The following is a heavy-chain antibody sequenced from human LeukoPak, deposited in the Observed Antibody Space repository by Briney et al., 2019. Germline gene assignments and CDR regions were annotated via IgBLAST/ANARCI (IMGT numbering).Heavy chain of an antibody. Sequence: SETLSRTCTVAGGSISSYYWSWIRQPPGKGLEWIGYIYYSGSTNYNPSLKSRVTISVDTSKNQFSLKLSSVTAADTAVYYCASLNLDSTGTDFDYWGQGTLVTVSS. V-gene: IGHV4-59*08. J-gene: IGHJ4*02. D-gene: IGHD4-17*01. CDR3: ASLNLDSTGTDFDY. CDR1: GGSISSYY. CDR2: IYYSGST.